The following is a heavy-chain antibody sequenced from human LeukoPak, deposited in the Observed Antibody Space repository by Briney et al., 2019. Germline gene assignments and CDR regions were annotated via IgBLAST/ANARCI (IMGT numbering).Heavy chain of an antibody. CDR3: ARELAAAGSFDY. CDR1: GGSISSSNYY. J-gene: IGHJ4*02. Sequence: ASETLSLTCTVSGGSISSSNYYWGWIRQPPGKGLEWIGSIYYSGSTYYNPSLKSRVTISVDTSKNQFSLKLSSVTAADTAVYYCARELAAAGSFDYWGQGTLVTVSS. V-gene: IGHV4-39*07. CDR2: IYYSGST. D-gene: IGHD6-13*01.